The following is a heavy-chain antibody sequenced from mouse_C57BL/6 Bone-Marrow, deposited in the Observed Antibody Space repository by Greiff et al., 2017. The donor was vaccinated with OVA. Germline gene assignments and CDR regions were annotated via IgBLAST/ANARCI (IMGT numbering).Heavy chain of an antibody. J-gene: IGHJ2*01. CDR3: ARDDYVPRDY. D-gene: IGHD2-4*01. CDR1: GYTFTSYW. Sequence: QVHVKQSGAELVRPGTSVKLSCKASGYTFTSYWMHWVKQRPGQGLEWIGVIDPSDSYTNYNQKFKGKATLTVDTSSSTAYMQLSSLTSEDSAVYYCARDDYVPRDYWGQGTTLTVSS. CDR2: IDPSDSYT. V-gene: IGHV1-59*01.